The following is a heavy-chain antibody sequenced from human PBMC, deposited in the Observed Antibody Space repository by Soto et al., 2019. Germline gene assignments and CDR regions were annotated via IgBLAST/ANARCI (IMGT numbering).Heavy chain of an antibody. J-gene: IGHJ4*02. Sequence: QVQLVQSGAEVKKPGSSVKVSCKASGGTFKNSFFGWVRRAPGQGREWVGGIFQIFGTANYAQKFQGSVSITSDESTNTAYMELSSLTSEDTAVYYCARILEFRDGYLSHFDYWGEGPLVTVSS. CDR3: ARILEFRDGYLSHFDY. V-gene: IGHV1-69*01. CDR1: GGTFKNSF. CDR2: IFQIFGTA. D-gene: IGHD5-18*01.